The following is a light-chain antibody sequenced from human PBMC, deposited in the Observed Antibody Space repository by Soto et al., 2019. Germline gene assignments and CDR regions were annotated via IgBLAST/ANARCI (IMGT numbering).Light chain of an antibody. J-gene: IGKJ1*01. CDR2: DAS. Sequence: DIQMTQSPSTLSASVGDRVTITCRASHSMSSWLAWYQQKPGKAPKLLIYDASSLESGVPSRFNGSGSGTEFTLTISSLQPDDFATYYCQQYNSYWTFGQGTKVDIK. V-gene: IGKV1-5*01. CDR1: HSMSSW. CDR3: QQYNSYWT.